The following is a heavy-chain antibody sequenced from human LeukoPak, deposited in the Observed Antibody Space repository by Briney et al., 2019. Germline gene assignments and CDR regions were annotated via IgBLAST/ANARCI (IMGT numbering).Heavy chain of an antibody. D-gene: IGHD6-13*01. Sequence: ASVTVSCKASGHTFTGYYMHWVRQAPGQGLEWMGWINPNSGGTNYAQKFQGRVTMTRDTSISTAYMELSRLRSDDTAVYYCARIQQLVRFHFDYWGQGTLVTVSS. CDR2: INPNSGGT. CDR1: GHTFTGYY. CDR3: ARIQQLVRFHFDY. V-gene: IGHV1-2*02. J-gene: IGHJ4*02.